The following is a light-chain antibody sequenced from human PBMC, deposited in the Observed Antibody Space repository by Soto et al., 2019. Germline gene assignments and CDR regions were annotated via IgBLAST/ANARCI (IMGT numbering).Light chain of an antibody. CDR1: QSVSSY. V-gene: IGKV3D-15*01. Sequence: EIVLTQSPASLSLSPGDRAPLSCKASQSVSSYLVWYQQKPGQAPRLLIYDATTRIAGTPARFSGSGSGTEFTLTISSLQSEDFAVYYCQQYIDWPQTFGQGTKVDIK. CDR3: QQYIDWPQT. CDR2: DAT. J-gene: IGKJ1*01.